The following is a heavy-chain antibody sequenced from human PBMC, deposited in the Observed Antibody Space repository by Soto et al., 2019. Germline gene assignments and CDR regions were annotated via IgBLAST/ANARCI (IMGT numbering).Heavy chain of an antibody. CDR3: ASVPVTTSNYYYYMDV. D-gene: IGHD4-17*01. J-gene: IGHJ6*03. V-gene: IGHV1-8*01. Sequence: ASVKVSCKASGYTFTSYDINWVRQATGQGLEWMGWMNPNSGNTGYAQKFQGRVTMTRNTSISTAYMELSSLRSEDTAVYYCASVPVTTSNYYYYMDVWGKGTTVTVS. CDR2: MNPNSGNT. CDR1: GYTFTSYD.